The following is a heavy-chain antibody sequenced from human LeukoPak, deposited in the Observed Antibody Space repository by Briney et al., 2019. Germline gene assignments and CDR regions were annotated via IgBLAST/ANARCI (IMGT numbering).Heavy chain of an antibody. CDR3: ARVYGYYGSGSLVTGYFDY. Sequence: GGSLRLSCAASGFTFSSYWMSWVRQAPGKGLEWVANIKQDGSEKYYVDSVKGRFTISRDNAKNSLYLQMNSLRAEDTAVYYCARVYGYYGSGSLVTGYFDYWGQGTLVTVSS. CDR1: GFTFSSYW. D-gene: IGHD3-10*01. J-gene: IGHJ4*02. V-gene: IGHV3-7*01. CDR2: IKQDGSEK.